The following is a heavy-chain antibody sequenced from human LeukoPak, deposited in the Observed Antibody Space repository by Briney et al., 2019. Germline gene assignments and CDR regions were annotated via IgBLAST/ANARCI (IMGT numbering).Heavy chain of an antibody. CDR1: GVSVSTTSHY. D-gene: IGHD3-10*01. V-gene: IGHV4-39*01. Sequence: SETLSLTCTVSGVSVSTTSHYWGWVRQPPGKGLEWIGAIYYSGSAHYNPSLTSRVTISVDTSKNQFSLTLSSVTAADTAVYYCARHRDHFGSGTYYSPFDYWGQGTLVTVSS. J-gene: IGHJ4*02. CDR2: IYYSGSA. CDR3: ARHRDHFGSGTYYSPFDY.